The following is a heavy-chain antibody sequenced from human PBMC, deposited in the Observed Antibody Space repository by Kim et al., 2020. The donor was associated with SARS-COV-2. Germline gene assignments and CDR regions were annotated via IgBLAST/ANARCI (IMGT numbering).Heavy chain of an antibody. CDR2: GTT. J-gene: IGHJ4*02. Sequence: GTTDYAAPVKGRFTISRDDTKSTLERQMNSLNTEDTAVYYCTTGMAAFDYWGQRTLVTVSS. CDR3: TTGMAAFDY. D-gene: IGHD2-8*01. V-gene: IGHV3-15*01.